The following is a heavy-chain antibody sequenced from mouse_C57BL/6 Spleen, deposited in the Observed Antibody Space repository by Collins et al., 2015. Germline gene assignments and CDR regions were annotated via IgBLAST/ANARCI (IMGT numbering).Heavy chain of an antibody. CDR1: GIDFSRYW. CDR2: INPDSSTI. J-gene: IGHJ3*01. CDR3: ARHDYGSPWFAY. D-gene: IGHD1-1*01. Sequence: EVKLLQSGGGLVQPGGSLKLSCAASGIDFSRYWMSWVRRAPGKGLDWIGEINPDSSTINYAPSLKDKFIISRDNAKNTLYLQMSKVRSEDTALYYCARHDYGSPWFAYWGQGTLVTVSA. V-gene: IGHV4-1*01.